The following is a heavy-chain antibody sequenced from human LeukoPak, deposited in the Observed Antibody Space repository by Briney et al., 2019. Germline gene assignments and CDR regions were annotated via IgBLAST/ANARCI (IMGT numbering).Heavy chain of an antibody. V-gene: IGHV1-69*13. CDR1: GYTFTSYG. CDR2: IIPIFGTA. Sequence: ASVKVSCKASGYTFTSYGISWVRQAPGQGLEWMGGIIPIFGTANYAQKFQGRVTITADESTSTAYMELSSLRSEDTAVYYCARSGGYCSSTSCRRDYYFDYWGQGTLVTVSS. CDR3: ARSGGYCSSTSCRRDYYFDY. D-gene: IGHD2-2*01. J-gene: IGHJ4*02.